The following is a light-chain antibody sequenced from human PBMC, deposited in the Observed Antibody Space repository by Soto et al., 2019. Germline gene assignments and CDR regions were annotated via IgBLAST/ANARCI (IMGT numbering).Light chain of an antibody. V-gene: IGKV1-5*03. J-gene: IGKJ1*01. CDR2: KAS. Sequence: DIQMTQSPSTLSASVGDRVTITCRASQSISSWLAWYQQKPGKAPKLLIYKASSLESGGPSRFSGGGSGTEFTRPISNLQPDDFATYYCQQYYSYRTFGQGTKVEIK. CDR1: QSISSW. CDR3: QQYYSYRT.